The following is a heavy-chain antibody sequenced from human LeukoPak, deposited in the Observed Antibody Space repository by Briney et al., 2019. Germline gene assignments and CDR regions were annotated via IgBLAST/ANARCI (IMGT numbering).Heavy chain of an antibody. CDR1: GGSITTSDNY. CDR2: VHNSGST. Sequence: SETLSLTCIVSGGSITTSDNYWGWIRQPPGKGLEWIGAVHNSGSTYYNPSLKSRVTMSIDRSTNRFSLKLSSVTAADTAVYYCAREPRAYSSSWHDAFDILGQGTMVTVSS. D-gene: IGHD6-13*01. CDR3: AREPRAYSSSWHDAFDI. J-gene: IGHJ3*02. V-gene: IGHV4-39*07.